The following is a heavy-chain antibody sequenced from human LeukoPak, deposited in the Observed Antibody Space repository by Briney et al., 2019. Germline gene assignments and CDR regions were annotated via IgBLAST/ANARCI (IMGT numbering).Heavy chain of an antibody. J-gene: IGHJ4*02. D-gene: IGHD3-10*01. CDR2: ISSSSSYI. Sequence: GGSLRLSCAASGFTFSSYSMNWVRQAPGKGLEWVSSISSSSSYIYNADSVKGRFTISRENAKNSLYLQMNSLRAEDTAVYYWARRLGGEFDCWGQGTLVTVPS. CDR3: ARRLGGEFDC. CDR1: GFTFSSYS. V-gene: IGHV3-21*01.